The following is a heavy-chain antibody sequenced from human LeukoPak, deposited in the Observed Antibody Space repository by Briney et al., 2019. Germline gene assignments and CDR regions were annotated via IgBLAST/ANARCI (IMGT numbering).Heavy chain of an antibody. CDR3: ARHRKVSSWFDP. CDR2: IYYSGST. J-gene: IGHJ5*02. CDR1: GGSISSSTSY. D-gene: IGHD2-2*01. V-gene: IGHV4-39*01. Sequence: PSETLSLTCTVFGGSISSSTSYWGWIRQPPGKGLEWIGSIYYSGSTYYNPSLKSRVIIFVDTSKDQFSLKLTPVTAAATAVYYCARHRKVSSWFDPWGQGTLVTVSS.